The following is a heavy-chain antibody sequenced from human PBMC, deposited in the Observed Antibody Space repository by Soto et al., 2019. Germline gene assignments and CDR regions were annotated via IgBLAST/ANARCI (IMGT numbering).Heavy chain of an antibody. Sequence: EVQLVESGGGLVQPGGSLKLSCAASGFTFGSYLMSWVRQAPGKGLEWVANMNQDGSEIYYVDSVRGRFTISRDNAENSLYLQMNSLRAEDTAVYYCARGRSLLWFGEPRGQGTLVTVSS. CDR1: GFTFGSYL. CDR3: ARGRSLLWFGEP. J-gene: IGHJ4*02. CDR2: MNQDGSEI. D-gene: IGHD3-10*01. V-gene: IGHV3-7*01.